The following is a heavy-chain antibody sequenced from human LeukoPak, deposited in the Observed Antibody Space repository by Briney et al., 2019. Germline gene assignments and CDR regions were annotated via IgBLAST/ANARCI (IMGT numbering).Heavy chain of an antibody. CDR3: AKVQSITMIVVATLDY. Sequence: PGGSLRLSCAASGFTFSSYAMHWVRQAPGKGLEWVSAISGSGGSTYYADSVKGRFTISRDNSKNTLYLQMNSLRAEDTAVYYRAKVQSITMIVVATLDYWGQGTLVTVSS. V-gene: IGHV3-23*01. D-gene: IGHD3-22*01. CDR2: ISGSGGST. CDR1: GFTFSSYA. J-gene: IGHJ4*02.